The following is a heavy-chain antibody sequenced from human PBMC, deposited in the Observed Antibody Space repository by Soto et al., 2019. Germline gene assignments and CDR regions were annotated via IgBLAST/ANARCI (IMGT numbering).Heavy chain of an antibody. V-gene: IGHV3-30-3*01. CDR2: ISYDGSNK. CDR3: AGGGAGYYYGSGSYYNAKRESPYYYYYYGMDV. Sequence: GGSLRLSCAASGFTFSSYAMHWVRQAPGKGLEWVAVISYDGSNKYYADSVKGGFTISRENSKNTLYLQMNSLRAEDTAVYYCAGGGAGYYYGSGSYYNAKRESPYYYYYYGMDVWGQGTTVTVSS. D-gene: IGHD3-10*01. J-gene: IGHJ6*02. CDR1: GFTFSSYA.